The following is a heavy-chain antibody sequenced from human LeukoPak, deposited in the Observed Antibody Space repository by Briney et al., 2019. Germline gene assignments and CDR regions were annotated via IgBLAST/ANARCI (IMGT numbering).Heavy chain of an antibody. V-gene: IGHV1-2*02. CDR3: APGEPIVLMVYEIAEYFQH. CDR2: INPNSGGT. J-gene: IGHJ1*01. CDR1: GYTFTGYY. D-gene: IGHD2-8*01. Sequence: GASVKVSCKASGYTFTGYYMHWVRQAPGQGLEWMGWINPNSGGTNYAQKFQGRVTMTRDTSISTAYMELSRLRSDDTAVYYCAPGEPIVLMVYEIAEYFQHWGQGTLVTVSS.